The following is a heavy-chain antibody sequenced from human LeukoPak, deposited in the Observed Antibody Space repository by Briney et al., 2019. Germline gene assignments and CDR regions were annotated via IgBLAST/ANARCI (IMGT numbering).Heavy chain of an antibody. CDR3: AKDLQDSGWYYFKY. Sequence: PGRSLRLSCAASGFTFDDYAMHWVRQAPGKGLEWVSGISWNSGSIGYADSVKGRFTISRDNAKNSLYLQMNSLRAEDTALYYCAKDLQDSGWYYFKYWGQGTLVTVSS. D-gene: IGHD6-19*01. J-gene: IGHJ4*02. CDR2: ISWNSGSI. V-gene: IGHV3-9*01. CDR1: GFTFDDYA.